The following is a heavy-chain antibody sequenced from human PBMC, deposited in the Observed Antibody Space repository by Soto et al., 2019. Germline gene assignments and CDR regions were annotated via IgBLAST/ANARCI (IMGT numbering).Heavy chain of an antibody. CDR1: GGSIRDYY. V-gene: IGHV4-59*01. CDR2: IYYSGST. CDR3: ARRYGGNFDY. J-gene: IGHJ4*02. Sequence: SETLSLTCTVSGGSIRDYYWGWIRQSPGKGLEWIGYIYYSGSTNYNPSLKSRVTVSVDTSKNQFSLKLTSVTAADTAVYYCARRYGGNFDYWGQGTLVTVSS. D-gene: IGHD1-26*01.